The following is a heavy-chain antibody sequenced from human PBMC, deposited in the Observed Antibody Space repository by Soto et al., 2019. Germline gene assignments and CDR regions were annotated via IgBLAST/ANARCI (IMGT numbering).Heavy chain of an antibody. CDR1: GFTFSNAW. V-gene: IGHV3-48*02. CDR3: AREGFSSGWRFDP. CDR2: IRTTSTII. Sequence: GGSLRLSCAASGFTFSNAWMNWVRQAPGKGLEWVSFIRTTSTIIYYAASVKGRFTISRDDAKNSLYLQMNSLRDEDTAVYYCAREGFSSGWRFDPWGQGTLVTVSS. D-gene: IGHD6-19*01. J-gene: IGHJ5*02.